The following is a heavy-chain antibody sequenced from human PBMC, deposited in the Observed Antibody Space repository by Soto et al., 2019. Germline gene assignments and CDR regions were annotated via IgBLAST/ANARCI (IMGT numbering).Heavy chain of an antibody. CDR2: IYYSGST. V-gene: IGHV4-59*01. CDR1: GGSISSYY. CDR3: ARALPVYGSGWYYFDY. Sequence: SETLSLTCTVSGGSISSYYWSWIRQPPGKGLEWIGYIYYSGSTNYNPSLKSRVTISVDTSKDQFSLKLSSVTAADTAVYYCARALPVYGSGWYYFDYWGQGTLVTVSS. D-gene: IGHD6-19*01. J-gene: IGHJ4*02.